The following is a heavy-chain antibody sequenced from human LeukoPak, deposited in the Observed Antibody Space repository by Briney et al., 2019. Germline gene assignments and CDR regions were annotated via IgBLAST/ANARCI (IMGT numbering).Heavy chain of an antibody. D-gene: IGHD1-14*01. J-gene: IGHJ4*02. CDR2: IHKNAIT. CDR3: ARDERYGTPTY. Sequence: GGSLRLSCAASDFTVSSNYMSWVRQAPGKGLEWVSVIHKNAITSYADTVKGRFTISRDNAKNSLYLQMNSLRAEDTAVYYCARDERYGTPTYWGQGTLVTVSS. CDR1: DFTVSSNY. V-gene: IGHV3-53*01.